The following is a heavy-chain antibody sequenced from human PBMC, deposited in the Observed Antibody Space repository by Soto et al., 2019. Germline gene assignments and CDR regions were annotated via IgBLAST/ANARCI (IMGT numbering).Heavy chain of an antibody. Sequence: GGSLRLSCAASGFTFSSYGMHWVRQAPGKGLEWVAVISYDGSNKYYADSVKGRFTISRDNSKNTLYLQMNSLRAEDTAVYYCAKKYDYGDYEGGQGTLVTVSS. V-gene: IGHV3-30*18. D-gene: IGHD4-17*01. J-gene: IGHJ4*02. CDR3: AKKYDYGDYE. CDR2: ISYDGSNK. CDR1: GFTFSSYG.